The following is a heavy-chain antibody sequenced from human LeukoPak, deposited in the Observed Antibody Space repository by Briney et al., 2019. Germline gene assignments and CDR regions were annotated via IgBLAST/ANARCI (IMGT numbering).Heavy chain of an antibody. CDR3: ARVIAVEPRDWFDP. D-gene: IGHD6-19*01. J-gene: IGHJ5*02. CDR1: GFTFTGYY. CDR2: INPNSGGT. Sequence: PGRSLRLSCAASGFTFTGYYMHWVRQAPGRGLEWMGWINPNSGGTNYAQKFQGRVTMTRDTSISTAYMELSRLRSDDTAVYYCARVIAVEPRDWFDPWGQGTLVTVSS. V-gene: IGHV1-2*02.